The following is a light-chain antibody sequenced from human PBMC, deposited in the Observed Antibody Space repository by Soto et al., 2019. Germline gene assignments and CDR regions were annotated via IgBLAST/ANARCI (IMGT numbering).Light chain of an antibody. CDR3: QQYGDSPWS. CDR2: GAF. CDR1: QSVRSSY. Sequence: EIVLTQSPGTLSLSPGERATISCRASQSVRSSYLAWYQQKPGQAPRLLIYGAFSRAIGTPDRFSGSGSGTDFTLTISRLEPGDFAVYFCQQYGDSPWSFGQGTKVEIK. V-gene: IGKV3-20*01. J-gene: IGKJ1*01.